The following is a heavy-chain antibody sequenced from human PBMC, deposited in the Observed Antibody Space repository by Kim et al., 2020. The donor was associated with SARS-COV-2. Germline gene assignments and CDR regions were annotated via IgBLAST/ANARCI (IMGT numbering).Heavy chain of an antibody. CDR1: GGSISSSSYY. CDR2: IYYSGST. Sequence: SETLSLTCTVSGGSISSSSYYWGWIRQPPGKGLEWIGSIYYSGSTYYNPSLKSRVTISVDTSKNQFSLKLSSVTAADTAVYYCARSPRLYYYDSSGYFD. J-gene: IGHJ4*01. CDR3: ARSPRLYYYDSSGYFD. D-gene: IGHD3-22*01. V-gene: IGHV4-39*07.